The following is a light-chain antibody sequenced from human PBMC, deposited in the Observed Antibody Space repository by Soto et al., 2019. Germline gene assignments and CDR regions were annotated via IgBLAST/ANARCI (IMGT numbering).Light chain of an antibody. CDR2: DAS. V-gene: IGKV1-5*01. J-gene: IGKJ4*01. CDR3: QQYNSYSPLT. Sequence: DIQMTQSPSTLSASVGDRVTITCRASQSISSWLAWYQQKPGKAPKSLIYDASSLESGVPSRFSGSGSGTEFTLTISSLQPDDLATYYCQQYNSYSPLTFGGGTKVEI. CDR1: QSISSW.